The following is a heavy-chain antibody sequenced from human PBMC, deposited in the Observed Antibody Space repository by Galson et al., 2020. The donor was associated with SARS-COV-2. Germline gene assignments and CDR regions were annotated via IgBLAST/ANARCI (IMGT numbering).Heavy chain of an antibody. CDR3: ARTVSGWYWLDP. CDR2: ICYTGST. V-gene: IGHV4-61*01. J-gene: IGHJ5*02. CDR1: GGSVSGGNYY. Sequence: ASETLSLTCTVSGGSVSGGNYYWSWIRQAPGRGLEWIGYICYTGSTNYNPSLKSRVTISLDTSKNQVPLKLSSVSAADTAVYHCARTVSGWYWLDPWGQGTLVTVSS. D-gene: IGHD6-19*01.